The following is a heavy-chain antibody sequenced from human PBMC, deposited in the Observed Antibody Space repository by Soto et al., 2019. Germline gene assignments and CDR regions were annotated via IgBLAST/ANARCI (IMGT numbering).Heavy chain of an antibody. CDR1: GGSVSGYF. Sequence: PSETLSLTCTVSGGSVSGYFWSRIRQPPGKGLEWIGYVYYTGSANYNPSLQSRVTISVDTSKDQFSLTVTSVTAADTAVYHCARHGGGGSGWYDYWGQGTLVTVSS. V-gene: IGHV4-59*08. CDR2: VYYTGSA. D-gene: IGHD6-19*01. J-gene: IGHJ4*02. CDR3: ARHGGGGSGWYDY.